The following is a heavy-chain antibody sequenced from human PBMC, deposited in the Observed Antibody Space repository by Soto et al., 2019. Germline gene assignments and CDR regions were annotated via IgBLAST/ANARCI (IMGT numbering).Heavy chain of an antibody. D-gene: IGHD4-4*01. V-gene: IGHV3-23*01. J-gene: IGHJ4*02. Sequence: EVQLLESGGNLVQPGGSLRLSCAGSGFPFSTYAVSWVRQTPGKGLEWVSAIGPTGGSTYYAASVRGRFTISRDNSKNTVFLQMSSLRAEDTAIYYCAKAKRGILPTTTGGLDYWGQGTVLSVSS. CDR3: AKAKRGILPTTTGGLDY. CDR1: GFPFSTYA. CDR2: IGPTGGST.